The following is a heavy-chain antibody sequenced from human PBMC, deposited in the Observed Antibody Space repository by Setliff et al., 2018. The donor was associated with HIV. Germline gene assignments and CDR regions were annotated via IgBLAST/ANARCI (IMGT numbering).Heavy chain of an antibody. CDR2: INPNNGAT. CDR1: GYTFNSYG. J-gene: IGHJ4*02. Sequence: ASVKVSCKASGYTFNSYGISWVRQAPGQGLEWMGWINPNNGATEYAQKFQGRVTMTSDSLTSTAHMELTRLRSDDTAVYYCARDLGIVIPFDYWGQGTLVTVSS. D-gene: IGHD3-16*01. V-gene: IGHV1-18*01. CDR3: ARDLGIVIPFDY.